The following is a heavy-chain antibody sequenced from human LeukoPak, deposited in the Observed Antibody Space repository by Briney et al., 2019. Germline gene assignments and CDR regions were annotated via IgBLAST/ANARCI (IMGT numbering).Heavy chain of an antibody. CDR3: ASASGY. CDR1: GDSISSDY. CDR2: IYTTGST. Sequence: SETLSHTCSVSGDSISSDYWSWIRQLAGKGLEWIGRIYTTGSTNYNPSLKSRVTMSVDMSKNQFSLKLSSVTAADTAVYYCASASGYWGQGTLVTVSS. V-gene: IGHV4-4*07. D-gene: IGHD6-19*01. J-gene: IGHJ4*02.